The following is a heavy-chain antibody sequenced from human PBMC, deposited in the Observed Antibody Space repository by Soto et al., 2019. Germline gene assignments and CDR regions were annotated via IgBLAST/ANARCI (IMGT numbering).Heavy chain of an antibody. J-gene: IGHJ4*02. V-gene: IGHV3-30-3*01. CDR2: ISYDGSNK. CDR1: GFTFSSYA. CDR3: ASEPSSSSLLYYFAY. Sequence: GGSLRLSCAASGFTFSSYAMHWVRQAPGKGLEWVAVISYDGSNKYYADSVKGRFTISRDNSKNTLYLQMNSLRAEDTAVYYCASEPSSSSLLYYFAYWGQGTLVTVSS. D-gene: IGHD6-6*01.